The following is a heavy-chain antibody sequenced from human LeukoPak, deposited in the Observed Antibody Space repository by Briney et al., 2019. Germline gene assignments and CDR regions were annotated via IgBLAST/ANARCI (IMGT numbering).Heavy chain of an antibody. V-gene: IGHV3-15*01. J-gene: IGHJ4*02. CDR2: IKSKTDGGTT. CDR3: TTEAYSGSYFGY. D-gene: IGHD1-26*01. CDR1: GFTFSNAW. Sequence: GALRLSCAASGFTFSNAWMSWVRQAPGKGLEWVGRIKSKTDGGTTDYAAPVKGRFTISRDDSKNTLYLQMNSLKTEDTAVYYCTTEAYSGSYFGYWGQGTLVTVSS.